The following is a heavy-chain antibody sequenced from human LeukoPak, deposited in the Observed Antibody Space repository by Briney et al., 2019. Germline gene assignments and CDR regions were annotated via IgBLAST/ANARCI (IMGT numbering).Heavy chain of an antibody. V-gene: IGHV4-59*01. Sequence: PSETLSLTCTVSGGSISSYYWSWIRQPPGKGLEWIGYIYYSGSTNYNPSLKSRVTISVDTSRNQFSLKLSSVTAADTAVYYCARHEESACKYALDYWGQGTLVTVSS. CDR3: ARHEESACKYALDY. J-gene: IGHJ4*02. D-gene: IGHD2-2*01. CDR1: GGSISSYY. CDR2: IYYSGST.